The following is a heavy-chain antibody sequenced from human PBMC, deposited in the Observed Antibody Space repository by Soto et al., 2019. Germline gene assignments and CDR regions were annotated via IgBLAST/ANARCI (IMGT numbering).Heavy chain of an antibody. J-gene: IGHJ4*02. CDR1: GGTFSSYA. V-gene: IGHV1-69*13. CDR3: ARDRSGAWSGYYRLDY. D-gene: IGHD3-3*01. Sequence: SVKVSCKASGGTFSSYAISWVRQAPGEGREWMGGIIPIFGTANYAQKFQGRVTITADESTSTAYMELSSLRSEDTAVYYCARDRSGAWSGYYRLDYWGQGTLVTVSS. CDR2: IIPIFGTA.